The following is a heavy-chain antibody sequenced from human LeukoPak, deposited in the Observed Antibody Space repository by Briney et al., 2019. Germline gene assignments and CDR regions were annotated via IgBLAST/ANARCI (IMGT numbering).Heavy chain of an antibody. CDR1: GGTFSSYA. CDR3: ARRGDGYNLYWFDP. D-gene: IGHD5-24*01. Sequence: ASVKVSCKASGGTFSSYAISWVRQAPGQGLEWMGRIIPIFGTANYAQKFQDRVTITADESTSTAYMELSNLRSEDTAVYYCARRGDGYNLYWFDPWGQGTLVTVSS. J-gene: IGHJ5*02. V-gene: IGHV1-69*13. CDR2: IIPIFGTA.